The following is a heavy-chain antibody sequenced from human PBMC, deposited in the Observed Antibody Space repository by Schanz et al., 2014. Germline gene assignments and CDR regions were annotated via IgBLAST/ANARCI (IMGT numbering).Heavy chain of an antibody. Sequence: EVQLLESGGGLVQPGGSLRLSCAASGFTFTNYAMRWVRQAPGKGLEWVSLISDSGDTAYYADSVKGRFTISRDNFKGALYLQMSSLRAEDTAVYYCAKSLESCPGGRCSRGYFDYWGQGTLVTVSS. CDR2: ISDSGDTA. V-gene: IGHV3-23*01. CDR1: GFTFTNYA. D-gene: IGHD2-8*02. J-gene: IGHJ4*02. CDR3: AKSLESCPGGRCSRGYFDY.